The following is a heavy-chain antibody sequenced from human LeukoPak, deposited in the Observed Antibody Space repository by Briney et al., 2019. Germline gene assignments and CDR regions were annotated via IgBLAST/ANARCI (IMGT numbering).Heavy chain of an antibody. CDR3: VRLYDWGRLDY. CDR2: INPNSGGT. J-gene: IGHJ4*02. CDR1: VYTFTGYY. V-gene: IGHV1-2*02. Sequence: GASVKDACKTSVYTFTGYYLFWVRQAPGKGLEWMGWINPNSGGTNYAQKLQGRVTMTRDTSSRTAYMELSRLTSDDAAVYYCVRLYDWGRLDYWGQGTLVTVSP. D-gene: IGHD3-9*01.